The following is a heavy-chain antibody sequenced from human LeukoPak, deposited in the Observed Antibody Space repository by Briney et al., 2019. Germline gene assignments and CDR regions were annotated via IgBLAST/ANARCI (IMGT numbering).Heavy chain of an antibody. J-gene: IGHJ6*02. CDR1: GYTFTSYD. D-gene: IGHD5-18*01. CDR3: AVHPDTAGEYPYYYYYGMDV. CDR2: MNPNSGNT. V-gene: IGHV1-8*01. Sequence: ASVKVSCKASGYTFTSYDINWVRQATGQGLEWMGWMNPNSGNTGYAQKFQGRVTMTRNTSISTAYMELSSLRSEDTAVYYCAVHPDTAGEYPYYYYYGMDVWGQGTTVTVSS.